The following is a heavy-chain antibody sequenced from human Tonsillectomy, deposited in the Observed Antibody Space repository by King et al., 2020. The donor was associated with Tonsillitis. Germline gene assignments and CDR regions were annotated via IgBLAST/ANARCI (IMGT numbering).Heavy chain of an antibody. V-gene: IGHV2-70*04. CDR1: GVSLSTRGMC. Sequence: VTLKESGPALVNPTQTLTLTCTFSGVSLSTRGMCVSWIRQPPATALEWLVSIDWVYDKSYSQSLKTMLTISKDTSKNQVVLTMTNMDPVDTATYYCARVSYYYDSSAYYLDAFDIWGQGTMVTVSS. D-gene: IGHD3-22*01. J-gene: IGHJ3*02. CDR3: ARVSYYYDSSAYYLDAFDI. CDR2: IDWVYDK.